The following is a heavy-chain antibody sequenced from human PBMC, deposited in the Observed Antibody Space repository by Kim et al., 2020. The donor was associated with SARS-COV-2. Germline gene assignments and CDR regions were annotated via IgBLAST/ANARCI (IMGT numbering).Heavy chain of an antibody. CDR3: VKSPTEPDSWYYFDY. J-gene: IGHJ4*02. CDR1: GFTFSSYA. Sequence: GGSLRLSCSASGFTFSSYAMHWVRQAPGKGLEYVSAISSNGGSTYYADSVKGRFTISRDNSKNTLYLQMSSLRAEDTAVYYCVKSPTEPDSWYYFDYWGQGTLVTVSS. V-gene: IGHV3-64D*06. D-gene: IGHD6-13*01. CDR2: ISSNGGST.